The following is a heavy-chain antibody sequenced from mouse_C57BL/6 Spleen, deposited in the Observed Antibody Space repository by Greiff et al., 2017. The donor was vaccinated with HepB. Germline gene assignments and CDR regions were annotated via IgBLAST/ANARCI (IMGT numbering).Heavy chain of an antibody. CDR1: GYTFTDYY. Sequence: QVQLQQSGAELVRPGASVKLSCKASGYTFTDYYINWVKQRPGQGLEWIARIYPGSGNTYYNEKFKGKATLTAEKSSSTAYMQLSSLTSEDSAVYFCARAECSLDYWGQGTTLTVSS. CDR3: ARAECSLDY. D-gene: IGHD1-1*01. J-gene: IGHJ2*01. CDR2: IYPGSGNT. V-gene: IGHV1-76*01.